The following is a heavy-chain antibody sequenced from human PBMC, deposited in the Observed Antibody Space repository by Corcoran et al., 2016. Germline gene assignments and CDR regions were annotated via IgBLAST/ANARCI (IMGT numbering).Heavy chain of an antibody. CDR2: ISYDGSNK. CDR3: AKDNGKLLGFGDRYYFDY. D-gene: IGHD3-10*01. CDR1: GFTFSSYG. V-gene: IGHV3-30*18. Sequence: QVQLVESGGGVVQPGRSLRLSCAASGFTFSSYGMHWVRQAPGKGLEWVAVISYDGSNKYYADSVKGRFTISRDNSKNTLYLQMNSLRAEDTAVYYCAKDNGKLLGFGDRYYFDYWGQGTLVTVSS. J-gene: IGHJ4*02.